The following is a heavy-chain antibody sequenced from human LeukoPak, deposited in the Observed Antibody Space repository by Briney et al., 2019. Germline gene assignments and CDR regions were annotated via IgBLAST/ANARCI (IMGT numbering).Heavy chain of an antibody. J-gene: IGHJ5*02. CDR2: MYTTGNT. D-gene: IGHD3-10*01. Sequence: TLSLTCTVSGDYISSGGYYWTWIRQPAGKGLEWIGRMYTTGNTDYNPPLKSRVTISVDTSKNQFSLKLSSVSAADTAVYYCARDRGISVARGVPSWFDPWGQGTLVTVSS. CDR1: GDYISSGGYY. CDR3: ARDRGISVARGVPSWFDP. V-gene: IGHV4-61*02.